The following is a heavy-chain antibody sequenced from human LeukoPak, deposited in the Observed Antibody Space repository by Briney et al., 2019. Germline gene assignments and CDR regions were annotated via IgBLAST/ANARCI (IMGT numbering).Heavy chain of an antibody. D-gene: IGHD3-3*01. CDR3: ARGIIERITIFGVVIFDAFDI. CDR1: GFTFSSYW. Sequence: PGGSLRLSCAASGFTFSSYWMSWVRQAPGKGLEWVANIKQDGSEKYYVDSVKGRFTISRDNAKNSLYLQMNSLRAEDTAVYYCARGIIERITIFGVVIFDAFDIWGQGTMVTVSS. V-gene: IGHV3-7*01. J-gene: IGHJ3*02. CDR2: IKQDGSEK.